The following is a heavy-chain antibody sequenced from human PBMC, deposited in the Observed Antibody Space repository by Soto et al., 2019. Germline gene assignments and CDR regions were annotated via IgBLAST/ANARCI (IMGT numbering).Heavy chain of an antibody. CDR2: INHSGST. J-gene: IGHJ5*02. CDR3: ASLAVAGKGGWFDP. D-gene: IGHD6-19*01. V-gene: IGHV4-34*01. Sequence: SETLSLTCAVYGGSFRGYYWSWIRQPPGKGLEWIGEINHSGSTNYNPSLKSRVTISVDTSKNQFSLKLSSVTAADTAVYYCASLAVAGKGGWFDPWGQGTLVTVSS. CDR1: GGSFRGYY.